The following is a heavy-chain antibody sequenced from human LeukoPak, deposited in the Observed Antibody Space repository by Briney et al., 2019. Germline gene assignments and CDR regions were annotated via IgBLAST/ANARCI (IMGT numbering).Heavy chain of an antibody. CDR3: AKSDCGTDGCKLLNY. CDR2: ISGSGDAT. V-gene: IGHV3-23*01. Sequence: GGSLRLSCAASGFTYINYAMSWVRQAPGKGLEWVSAISGSGDATKYAESVKGRFTISRDNSKNTLDLHMNSLSAEDTAVYYCAKSDCGTDGCKLLNYWGQGTLVTVSS. CDR1: GFTYINYA. J-gene: IGHJ4*02. D-gene: IGHD2-8*01.